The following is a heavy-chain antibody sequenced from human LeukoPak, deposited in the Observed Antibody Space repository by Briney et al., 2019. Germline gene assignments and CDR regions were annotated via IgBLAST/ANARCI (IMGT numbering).Heavy chain of an antibody. D-gene: IGHD3-22*01. Sequence: PGGSLRLSCAASGFTVSSNYMSWVRQAPGKGLEWVSVIYSGGSTYYADSVKGRFTISRDNSKNTLYLQMNSLRAEDTAVYYCAKDIYYDSSGYRGYFDYWGQGTLVTVSS. J-gene: IGHJ4*02. CDR2: IYSGGST. CDR3: AKDIYYDSSGYRGYFDY. V-gene: IGHV3-66*01. CDR1: GFTVSSNY.